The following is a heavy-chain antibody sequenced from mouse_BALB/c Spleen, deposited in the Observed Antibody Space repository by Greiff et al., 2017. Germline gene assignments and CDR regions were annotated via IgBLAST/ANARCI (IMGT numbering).Heavy chain of an antibody. J-gene: IGHJ2*01. CDR1: GFTFSSFG. V-gene: IGHV5-17*02. CDR2: ISSGSSTI. D-gene: IGHD1-1*01. Sequence: EVKVVESGGGLVQPGGSRKLSCAASGFTFSSFGMHWVRQAPEKGLEWVAYISSGSSTIYYADTVKGRFTISRDNPKNTLFLQMTSLRSEDTAMYYCARFHYYGSSYFDYWGQGTTLTVSS. CDR3: ARFHYYGSSYFDY.